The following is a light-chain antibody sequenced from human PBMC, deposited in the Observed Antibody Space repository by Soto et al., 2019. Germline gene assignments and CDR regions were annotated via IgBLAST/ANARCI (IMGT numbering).Light chain of an antibody. Sequence: DIQMTQSPSSLSASVVDRVTVTCRASQRISNYFNWYHQKPGKAPKLLIYDASNLETGVPSRFSGSGSGTDFTFSISSLQPEDIATYYCQQYDNLPLTFGGGTKVDIK. J-gene: IGKJ4*01. CDR3: QQYDNLPLT. CDR1: QRISNY. V-gene: IGKV1-33*01. CDR2: DAS.